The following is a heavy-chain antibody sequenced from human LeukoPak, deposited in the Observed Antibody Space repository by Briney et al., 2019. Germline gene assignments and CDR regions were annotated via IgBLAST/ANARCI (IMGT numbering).Heavy chain of an antibody. V-gene: IGHV3-23*01. J-gene: IGHJ6*02. CDR1: GYTFSAYS. CDR2: ISGTGNSQ. D-gene: IGHD2/OR15-2a*01. Sequence: GGSLRLSCAAPGYTFSAYSMCWGRQAPGKGLEWVLGISGTGNSQSYAESVKGRFTITRDNAKNTLYLQMNSLRAEDTAVYYCARQLLYGLDVWGQGTTVTVSS. CDR3: ARQLLYGLDV.